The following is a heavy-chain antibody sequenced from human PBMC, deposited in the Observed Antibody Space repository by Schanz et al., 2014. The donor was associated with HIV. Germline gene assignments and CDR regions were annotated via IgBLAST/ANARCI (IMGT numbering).Heavy chain of an antibody. V-gene: IGHV3-15*01. CDR1: EFTFNHAW. CDR3: TTDNEPFVY. D-gene: IGHD2-8*01. Sequence: EVQLVESGGGLAKPGGSLRLSCAASEFTFNHAWMSWVRQAPGKGLEWVGRIKIKIDGGTIDYAAPVKGRFTISRDDSKNTLYLQMNRLKTEDTGLYYCTTDNEPFVYWGQGTLVTVSS. J-gene: IGHJ4*02. CDR2: IKIKIDGGTI.